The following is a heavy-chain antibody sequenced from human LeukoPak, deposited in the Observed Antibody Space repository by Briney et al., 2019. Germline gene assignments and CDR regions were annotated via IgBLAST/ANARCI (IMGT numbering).Heavy chain of an antibody. CDR3: ARDFNDYVWGSYLLPIDY. Sequence: ASVKVSCKASGYTFTSYGISWVRQAPGQGLGWMGWISAYNGNTNYAQKLQGRVTMTTDTSTSTAYMELRSLRSDDTAVYYCARDFNDYVWGSYLLPIDYWGQGTLVTVSS. CDR2: ISAYNGNT. J-gene: IGHJ4*02. D-gene: IGHD3-16*02. CDR1: GYTFTSYG. V-gene: IGHV1-18*01.